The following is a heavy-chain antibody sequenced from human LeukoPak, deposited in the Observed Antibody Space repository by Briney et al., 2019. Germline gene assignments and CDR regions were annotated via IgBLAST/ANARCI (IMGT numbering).Heavy chain of an antibody. D-gene: IGHD6-19*01. Sequence: ASVKVSCKASVYTFTRYAMNWVRQAPGQGLEWMGWVNTNTGNPTYAQGFTGRFVFSSDTSVSTAYLQISRLKAEDTAVYYCARDLTPRIAVVGGSDWDAFDIWGQGTMVTVSS. CDR2: VNTNTGNP. V-gene: IGHV7-4-1*02. CDR1: VYTFTRYA. J-gene: IGHJ3*02. CDR3: ARDLTPRIAVVGGSDWDAFDI.